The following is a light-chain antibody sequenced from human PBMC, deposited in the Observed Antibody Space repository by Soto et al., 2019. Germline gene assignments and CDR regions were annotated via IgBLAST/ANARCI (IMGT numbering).Light chain of an antibody. CDR3: QQYGSSPLT. CDR1: QSVSSY. J-gene: IGKJ4*01. CDR2: DTS. Sequence: EVVLTQSPATLSLSPGERATLSCTASQSVSSYLAWYQQKPGQAPRLLIYDTSNRATGIPARFSASGSGTDFTLTISSLEPEDFAVYYCQQYGSSPLTFGGGTKVEIK. V-gene: IGKV3-11*01.